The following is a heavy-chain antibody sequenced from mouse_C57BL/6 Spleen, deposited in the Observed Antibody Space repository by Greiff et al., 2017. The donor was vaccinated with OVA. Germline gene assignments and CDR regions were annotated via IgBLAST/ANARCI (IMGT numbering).Heavy chain of an antibody. Sequence: VQLQQPGPELVKPGASVKLSCKASGYTFTSYWMHWVKQRPGQGLEWIGNINPSNGGTNYNEKFKSKATLTVDKSSSTAYMQLSSLTSEDSAVYYCATGRLYGSSRFDYWGQGTTLTVSS. CDR1: GYTFTSYW. D-gene: IGHD1-1*01. CDR2: INPSNGGT. J-gene: IGHJ2*01. V-gene: IGHV1-53*01. CDR3: ATGRLYGSSRFDY.